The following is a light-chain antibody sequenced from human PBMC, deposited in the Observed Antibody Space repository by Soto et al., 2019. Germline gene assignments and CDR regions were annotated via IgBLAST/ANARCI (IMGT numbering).Light chain of an antibody. CDR1: QNVRRN. V-gene: IGKV3-15*01. CDR3: QHYNVWPPWT. CDR2: GAI. J-gene: IGKJ1*01. Sequence: EIVMTQSPATLSVSPEDRVTLSCRASQNVRRNIAWYQQKPGQAPSRLIFGAITRATGIPARFSGSGSGTEINLTISSLQSEDTAIYYCQHYNVWPPWTFGQGTKV.